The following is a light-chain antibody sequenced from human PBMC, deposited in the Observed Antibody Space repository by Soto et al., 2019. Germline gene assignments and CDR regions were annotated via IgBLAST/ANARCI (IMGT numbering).Light chain of an antibody. V-gene: IGKV1-5*01. J-gene: IGKJ4*01. Sequence: DIQMTQSPSTLSASVGDRVTITCRASQSISSWLAWYQQKPGKAPKLLIYDASSLESGVPSRFSASGSGTEFTLTICILQPDDFATYYCQQYNSYSPLTFGGGTKVEIK. CDR3: QQYNSYSPLT. CDR2: DAS. CDR1: QSISSW.